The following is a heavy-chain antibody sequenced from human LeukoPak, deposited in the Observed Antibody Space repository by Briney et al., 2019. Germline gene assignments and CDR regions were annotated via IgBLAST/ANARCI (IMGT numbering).Heavy chain of an antibody. CDR1: GFTFSSYT. V-gene: IGHV3-30-3*01. CDR2: ISFDGNKE. CDR3: ARELRGNSLLSSGWSN. J-gene: IGHJ4*02. Sequence: GGSLRLSCAASGFTFSSYTMHWVRQAPGKGLEWVAVISFDGNKEYYADSVKGRFTISRDKSTNTPYLQMNSLRAEDTAVYYCARELRGNSLLSSGWSNWGQGTLVTVSS. D-gene: IGHD6-19*01.